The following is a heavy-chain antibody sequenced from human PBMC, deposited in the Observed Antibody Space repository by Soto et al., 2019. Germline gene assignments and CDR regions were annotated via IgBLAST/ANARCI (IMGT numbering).Heavy chain of an antibody. J-gene: IGHJ4*02. D-gene: IGHD1-26*01. CDR1: GFSFNTYE. V-gene: IGHV3-48*03. CDR2: ISSSGSTI. CDR3: AYCGSCAY. Sequence: EVQLVESGGGLVQPGGSLRLSCAASGFSFNTYEMNWVRQAPGKGLEWVSYISSSGSTIYYADSVKGRFTVSRDNGKNALYLQMNCLRADDKAVYYCAYCGSCAYWGQGTQVTVCS.